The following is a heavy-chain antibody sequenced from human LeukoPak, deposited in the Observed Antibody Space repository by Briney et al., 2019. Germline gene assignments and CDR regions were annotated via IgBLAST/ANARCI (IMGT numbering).Heavy chain of an antibody. D-gene: IGHD3-22*01. V-gene: IGHV4-31*03. CDR3: AGFSQYFDTSSHYLDY. CDR1: GGSISSGGYY. CDR2: IYYSGST. Sequence: SETLSLTCTVSGGSISSGGYYWRWIRQHPGKGLEWIGYIYYSGSTYYNPSLKTRVTISVDTSKNQFSLRLNSVSAADTAVYYCAGFSQYFDTSSHYLDYWGQGILVTVSS. J-gene: IGHJ4*02.